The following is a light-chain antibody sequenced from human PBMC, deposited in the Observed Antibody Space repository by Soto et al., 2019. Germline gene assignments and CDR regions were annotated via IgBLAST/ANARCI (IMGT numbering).Light chain of an antibody. CDR3: QQYNNWPLT. CDR2: HAS. Sequence: EIVMTQSPGTLSVSPGERATLSCRASQSLSSDLAWFQQKPGQAPRLIIYHASTRATGIPARFSGSGSGTEFTLTISSLQSEDFAVYYCQQYNNWPLTFGGGTK. V-gene: IGKV3-15*01. CDR1: QSLSSD. J-gene: IGKJ4*01.